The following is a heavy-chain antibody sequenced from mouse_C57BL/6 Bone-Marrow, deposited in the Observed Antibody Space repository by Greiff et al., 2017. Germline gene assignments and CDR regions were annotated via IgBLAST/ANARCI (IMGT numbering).Heavy chain of an antibody. V-gene: IGHV1-62-2*01. J-gene: IGHJ3*01. CDR3: ARHETLAWFAY. Sequence: VQRVESGAELVKPGASVKLSCTASGYTFTEYTIHWVKQRSGQGLEWIGWFYPGSGSIKYTEKFKNKATLTADTSSSTVYMEFSRLTSEDTAVYFCARHETLAWFAYWGQGTLVTVSA. CDR1: GYTFTEYT. CDR2: FYPGSGSI.